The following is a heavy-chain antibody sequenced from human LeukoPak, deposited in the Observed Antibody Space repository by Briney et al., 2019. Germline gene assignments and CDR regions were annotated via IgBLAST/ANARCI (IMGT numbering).Heavy chain of an antibody. J-gene: IGHJ4*02. D-gene: IGHD4-11*01. CDR3: ARVPHSHFDH. V-gene: IGHV1-18*01. CDR1: GYTFSNYD. CDR2: IGVHNGNT. Sequence: ASVKVSCQASGYTFSNYDIAWIRQAPGQGLEWVGWIGVHNGNTNCRQQFHDRVTLTTDLSTNTSFMDLRSLTSDDTAVYFCARVPHSHFDHWGQGTLLTVSS.